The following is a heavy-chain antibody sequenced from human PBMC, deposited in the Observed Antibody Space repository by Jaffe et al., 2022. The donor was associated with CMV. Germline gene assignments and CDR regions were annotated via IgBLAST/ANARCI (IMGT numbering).Heavy chain of an antibody. J-gene: IGHJ4*02. CDR2: ISNKGEST. V-gene: IGHV3-11*01. Sequence: HLLEVGGALVKPGGSLRVTCEVSGFSFKDYDMSWIRQTPGRGLEWVSHISNKGESTNYAESVKGRFTVSRDNRGNSLYLQMDSLRSDDTATYFCARDRRGSGTHFFDHWGQGTVVTVSS. CDR1: GFSFKDYD. D-gene: IGHD3-10*01. CDR3: ARDRRGSGTHFFDH.